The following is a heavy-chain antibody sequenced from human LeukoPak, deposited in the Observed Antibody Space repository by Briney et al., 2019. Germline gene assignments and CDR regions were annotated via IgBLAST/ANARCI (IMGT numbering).Heavy chain of an antibody. D-gene: IGHD5-18*01. J-gene: IGHJ4*02. CDR2: GSHSGRT. CDR1: GYSISSGYY. CDR3: ARDIGYSYGYEDY. Sequence: SETLSLTCTVSGYSISSGYYWGWIRQPPGKGLGWIGSGSHSGRTYYNPSLKSRVSISVDTSKNQFSLKLSSVTAADTAVYFCARDIGYSYGYEDYWGQGILVTVSS. V-gene: IGHV4-38-2*02.